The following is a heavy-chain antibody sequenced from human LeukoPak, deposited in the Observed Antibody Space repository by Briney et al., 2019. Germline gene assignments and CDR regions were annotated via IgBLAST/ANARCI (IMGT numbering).Heavy chain of an antibody. CDR1: GYTFTGYH. CDR2: IAPNSGGT. Sequence: ASVKVSCKASGYTFTGYHMHWVRQAPGQGLEWMGWIAPNSGGTNYAQKFQGRVTMTRDTSVSTAYMEVSRLTSDDTAVYYCAGEYSSSSGRLYDYWGQGTLVTVSS. J-gene: IGHJ4*02. CDR3: AGEYSSSSGRLYDY. D-gene: IGHD6-6*01. V-gene: IGHV1-2*02.